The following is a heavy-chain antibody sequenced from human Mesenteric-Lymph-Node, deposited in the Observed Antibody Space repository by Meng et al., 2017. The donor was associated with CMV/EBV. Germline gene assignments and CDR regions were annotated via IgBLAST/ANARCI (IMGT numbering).Heavy chain of an antibody. D-gene: IGHD2-2*01. Sequence: SETLSLTCVVSGDSINAVSNSIYYWGWLRQPPGKGLEWIGSIYYSGNTYYNPSLKSRVTISVDTSKNHFSLRLTSVTAADTAVYYCARGRLPLQIAVVPAVRYDFYDGMDVWGQGTTVTVSS. CDR1: GDSINAVSNSIYY. V-gene: IGHV4-39*07. CDR3: ARGRLPLQIAVVPAVRYDFYDGMDV. CDR2: IYYSGNT. J-gene: IGHJ6*02.